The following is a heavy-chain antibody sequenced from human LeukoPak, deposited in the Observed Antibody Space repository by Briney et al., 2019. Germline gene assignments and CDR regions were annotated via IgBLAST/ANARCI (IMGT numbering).Heavy chain of an antibody. J-gene: IGHJ4*02. D-gene: IGHD3-22*01. CDR3: ARVDYYDSSGYYYGLLDY. CDR2: ISAYNGNT. V-gene: IGHV1-18*01. Sequence: ASVKVSCKASGYTFTSYGIGWVRQAPGQGLEWMGWISAYNGNTNYAQKLQGRVTMTTDTSTSTAYMELRSLRSDDTAVYYCARVDYYDSSGYYYGLLDYWGQGTLVTVSS. CDR1: GYTFTSYG.